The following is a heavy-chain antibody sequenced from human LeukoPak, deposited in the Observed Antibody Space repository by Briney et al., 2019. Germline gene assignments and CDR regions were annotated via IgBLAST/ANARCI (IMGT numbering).Heavy chain of an antibody. V-gene: IGHV1-3*01. CDR2: INAGNGNT. CDR3: ARVQYHEDFWSGYYYYYGMDV. D-gene: IGHD3-3*01. CDR1: GYTFTSYA. Sequence: ASVKVTCKPFGYTFTSYAVHGVRQAPGQRLAWMGWINAGNGNTKYSQKFQGRVTIIRDTSASTAYMELSSLRSEDTAVYYCARVQYHEDFWSGYYYYYGMDVWGQGTTVTVSS. J-gene: IGHJ6*02.